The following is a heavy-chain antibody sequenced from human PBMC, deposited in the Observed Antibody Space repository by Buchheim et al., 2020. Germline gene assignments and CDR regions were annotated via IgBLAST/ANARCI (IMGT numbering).Heavy chain of an antibody. J-gene: IGHJ4*02. CDR2: IKQDGSEK. Sequence: VQLVESGGGLVQPGGSLRLSCAVSGFTFSSFWMSWVRQGPRKGLEWVANIKQDGSEKHYVDSVKGRFTISRDNAKNSVYLQMNSLIAEETAVDYCARVVYYYDSSGLKFDYWGQGT. V-gene: IGHV3-7*01. CDR3: ARVVYYYDSSGLKFDY. CDR1: GFTFSSFW. D-gene: IGHD3-22*01.